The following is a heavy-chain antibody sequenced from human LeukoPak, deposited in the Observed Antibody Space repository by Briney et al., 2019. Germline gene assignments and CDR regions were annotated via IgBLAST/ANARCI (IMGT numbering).Heavy chain of an antibody. D-gene: IGHD4-17*01. V-gene: IGHV3-33*01. CDR2: IWYDGSNK. Sequence: GRSLRLSCAASRFTFSSNGMHWGRQAPGKGLEWVAVIWYDGSNKYYADSVKGRFTISRDNSKNTLYLQMNSLRAEDTAVYYCARDLTVSTGTYYYYFVMDVWGQGTTVTVSS. J-gene: IGHJ6*02. CDR3: ARDLTVSTGTYYYYFVMDV. CDR1: RFTFSSNG.